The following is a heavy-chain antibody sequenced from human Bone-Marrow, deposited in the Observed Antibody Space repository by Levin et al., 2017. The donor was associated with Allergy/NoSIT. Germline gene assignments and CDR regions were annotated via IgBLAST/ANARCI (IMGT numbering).Heavy chain of an antibody. D-gene: IGHD3-10*01. CDR3: ARVLAGFGGSAMAYDY. CDR1: GASIRSGAYY. J-gene: IGHJ4*02. V-gene: IGHV4-31*03. Sequence: PSETLSLTCTVSGASIRSGAYYWSWVRQPPGPGLEWIGYIYYNGSTYFNPSLKSRVSISVDTSKNQFSLKLSSVTAADTADYYCARVLAGFGGSAMAYDYWGRGSLVTVSS. CDR2: IYYNGST.